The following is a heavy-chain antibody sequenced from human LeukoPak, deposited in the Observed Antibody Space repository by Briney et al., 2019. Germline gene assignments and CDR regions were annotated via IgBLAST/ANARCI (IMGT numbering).Heavy chain of an antibody. D-gene: IGHD2-15*01. J-gene: IGHJ5*02. CDR1: GYTFTGYY. Sequence: GASVKVSCKASGYTFTGYYMHWVRQAPGQGLEWMGWINPNSGGTNYAQKFQGRVTMTRDTSISTAYMELSRLRSDDTAVYYCARPLQEVGGNNWFDPWGQGTLVTVSS. CDR2: INPNSGGT. V-gene: IGHV1-2*02. CDR3: ARPLQEVGGNNWFDP.